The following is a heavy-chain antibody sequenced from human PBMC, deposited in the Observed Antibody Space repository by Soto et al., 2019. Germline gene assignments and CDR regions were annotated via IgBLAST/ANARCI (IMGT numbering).Heavy chain of an antibody. CDR1: GYTFTHYY. CDR3: ARDLAAGDH. CDR2: INPASGST. D-gene: IGHD6-13*01. Sequence: QVQLVQSGAEVKKPGASVKVSCRTSGYTFTHYYKHWVRQAPGQGLEWLGIINPASGSTNYAQDFQGRVTLTMDTSTTTVYVELSGLRAEDTAIFYCARDLAAGDHWGQGTLVTVSS. V-gene: IGHV1-46*01. J-gene: IGHJ4*02.